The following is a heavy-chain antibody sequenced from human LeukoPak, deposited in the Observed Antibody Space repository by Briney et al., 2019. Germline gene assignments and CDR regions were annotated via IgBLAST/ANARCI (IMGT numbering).Heavy chain of an antibody. J-gene: IGHJ4*02. CDR3: AKDKEVAVARPIDY. V-gene: IGHV3-9*01. D-gene: IGHD6-19*01. CDR1: GFTFDDYA. CDR2: ISWNSGSI. Sequence: PGRSLRLSCAASGFTFDDYAMHWVRQAPGKGLEWVSGISWNSGSIGYADSVKGRFTISRDNAKNSLYLQMNSLRAEDTALYYCAKDKEVAVARPIDYWGQGTLVTVSS.